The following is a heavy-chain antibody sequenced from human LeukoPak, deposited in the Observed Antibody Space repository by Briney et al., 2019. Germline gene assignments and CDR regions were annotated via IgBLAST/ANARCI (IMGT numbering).Heavy chain of an antibody. D-gene: IGHD1-26*01. Sequence: GASVKVSCKASGYTFTANYIHLMRLAPGQGLEWMGRITPNSGDAVYSQNFQGRGTMTTDTSISTAYMQLSSLRSDDTAVYYCARDRVGAVSPDSWGQGTQLTVS. V-gene: IGHV1-2*06. CDR3: ARDRVGAVSPDS. CDR2: ITPNSGDA. CDR1: GYTFTANY. J-gene: IGHJ4*02.